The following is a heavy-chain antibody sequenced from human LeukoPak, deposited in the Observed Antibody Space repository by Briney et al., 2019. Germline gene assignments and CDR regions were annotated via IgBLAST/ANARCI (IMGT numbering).Heavy chain of an antibody. D-gene: IGHD6-19*01. CDR1: AFSFSRYW. V-gene: IGHV3-7*05. J-gene: IGHJ4*02. Sequence: GGSLRLSCAASAFSFSRYWMTWVRQAPGKGLEWVANIKEDGSQKSYVDSVKGRFTISRDNAKNSLYLQMNSLRAEDTAVYYCASGGYTYYYWGQGTLVTVSS. CDR2: IKEDGSQK. CDR3: ASGGYTYYY.